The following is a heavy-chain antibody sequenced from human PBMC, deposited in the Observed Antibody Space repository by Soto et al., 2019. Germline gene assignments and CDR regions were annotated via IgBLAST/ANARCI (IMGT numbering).Heavy chain of an antibody. Sequence: SEALSLTCAISGASISRRSYWSWGRQTPNKGLEWIGEINQNEYTSYNPSLKGRVIISVDKSKNQVSLNMNSVTAADTAVYYCATQNPGSYHFDYWGQGHLVT. D-gene: IGHD3-10*01. CDR2: INQNEYT. CDR3: ATQNPGSYHFDY. CDR1: GASISRRSY. J-gene: IGHJ4*02. V-gene: IGHV4-4*02.